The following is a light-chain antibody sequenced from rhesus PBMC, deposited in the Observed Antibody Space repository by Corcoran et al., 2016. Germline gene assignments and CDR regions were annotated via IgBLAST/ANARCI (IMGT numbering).Light chain of an antibody. J-gene: IGKJ1*01. Sequence: DIQMTQSPSSLSASVGDTVTINCRASQGISSYLNWFQQKPGKAPKLLIYASTTWQSGVPSRFSGSGSGTEFTLTISSLQPEDFATYYCQQYKSYPWTFGQGTKVEIK. CDR2: AST. CDR1: QGISSY. V-gene: IGKV1-28*02. CDR3: QQYKSYPWT.